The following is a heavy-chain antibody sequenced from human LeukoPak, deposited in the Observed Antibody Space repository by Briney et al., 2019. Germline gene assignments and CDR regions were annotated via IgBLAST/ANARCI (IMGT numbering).Heavy chain of an antibody. CDR3: ARVVSGVCFDY. Sequence: PSETLSLTCTVSGGSISSYYWSWIRQPPGKGLEWIGYIYYSGSTNYNPSLKSRVTISVDTSKNQFSLKLSSVTAADTAVYYCARVVSGVCFDYWSQGTLVTVSS. CDR2: IYYSGST. D-gene: IGHD3-3*01. J-gene: IGHJ4*02. CDR1: GGSISSYY. V-gene: IGHV4-59*01.